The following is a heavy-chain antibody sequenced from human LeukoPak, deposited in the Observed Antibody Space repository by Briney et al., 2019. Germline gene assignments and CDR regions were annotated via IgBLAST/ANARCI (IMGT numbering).Heavy chain of an antibody. CDR3: ARDGNPQTYYYGSGSLQRTWSFDY. D-gene: IGHD3-10*01. J-gene: IGHJ4*02. CDR1: GYTFTGYY. V-gene: IGHV1-2*02. Sequence: ASVKVSCKASGYTFTGYYMHWVRQAPGQGLEWMGWINPNSGGTNYAQKFQGRFTMTRDTSISTAYMELSRLRSDDTAVYYCARDGNPQTYYYGSGSLQRTWSFDYWGQGTLVTVSS. CDR2: INPNSGGT.